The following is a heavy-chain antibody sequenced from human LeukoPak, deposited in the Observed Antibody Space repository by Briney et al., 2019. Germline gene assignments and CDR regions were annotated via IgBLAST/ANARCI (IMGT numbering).Heavy chain of an antibody. Sequence: SETLSLTCTVSSGSLSSYYWSWIRQPPGKGLEWIGYIYYSGSTNYNPSLKSRVTISVDTTKNQYSLKLSSVTAADTAVYYCARGISPPDYWGQGTLITVSS. J-gene: IGHJ4*02. CDR3: ARGISPPDY. V-gene: IGHV4-59*01. CDR2: IYYSGST. D-gene: IGHD2-15*01. CDR1: SGSLSSYY.